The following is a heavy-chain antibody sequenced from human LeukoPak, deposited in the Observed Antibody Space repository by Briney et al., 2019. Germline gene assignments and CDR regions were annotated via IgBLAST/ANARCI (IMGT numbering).Heavy chain of an antibody. J-gene: IGHJ4*02. CDR2: IXSGGST. D-gene: IGHD2-8*01. CDR1: GFTVSNNY. CDR3: ARGGATRYCTNGVCHYFDY. Sequence: GGSLRLSCAASGFTVSNNYMSWVRQAPGKGLEWVSVIXSGGSTNCADSVKGRLTTSRDNSKDTLYLQMNSLRAEDTAVYYCARGGATRYCTNGVCHYFDYWGQGTLVTVSS. V-gene: IGHV3-66*01.